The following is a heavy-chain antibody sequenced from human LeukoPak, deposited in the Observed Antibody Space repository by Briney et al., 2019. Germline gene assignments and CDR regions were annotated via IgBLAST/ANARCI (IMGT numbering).Heavy chain of an antibody. CDR2: VSYDGSDK. V-gene: IGHV3-30*18. CDR3: AKDPPMYSSGWYNYFDY. D-gene: IGHD6-19*01. J-gene: IGHJ4*02. Sequence: PGGSLRLSCAASGFTFSTYGMHWVRQAPGKGLEWVALVSYDGSDKYYADSVKGRFTISRDNSKNTVFLQMNSLRAEDTAVYYCAKDPPMYSSGWYNYFDYWGQGTLVTVSS. CDR1: GFTFSTYG.